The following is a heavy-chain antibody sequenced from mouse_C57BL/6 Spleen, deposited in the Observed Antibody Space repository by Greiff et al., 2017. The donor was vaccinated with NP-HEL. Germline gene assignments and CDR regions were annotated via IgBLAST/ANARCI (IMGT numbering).Heavy chain of an antibody. CDR1: GYTFTSYW. Sequence: QVHVKQSGAELVKPGASVKLSCKASGYTFTSYWMHWVKQRPGQGLEWIGMIHPNSGSTNYNEKFKSKATLTVDKSSSTAYMQLSSLTSEDSAVNYCARTAQATSWFAYWGQGTLVTVSA. V-gene: IGHV1-64*01. D-gene: IGHD3-2*02. CDR3: ARTAQATSWFAY. CDR2: IHPNSGST. J-gene: IGHJ3*01.